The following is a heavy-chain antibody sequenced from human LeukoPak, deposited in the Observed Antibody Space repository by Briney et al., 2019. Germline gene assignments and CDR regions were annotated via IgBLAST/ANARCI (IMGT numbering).Heavy chain of an antibody. CDR1: GGSFSGYY. J-gene: IGHJ4*02. CDR3: ARVVSGFGYFDY. Sequence: SETLSLTCAVYGGSFSGYYWSWIRQPPGKGLEWIGYIYHSGSTYCNPSLKSRVTISVDRSKNQFSLKLSSVTAADTAVYYCARVVSGFGYFDYWGQGTLVTVSS. CDR2: IYHSGST. D-gene: IGHD3-16*01. V-gene: IGHV4-34*01.